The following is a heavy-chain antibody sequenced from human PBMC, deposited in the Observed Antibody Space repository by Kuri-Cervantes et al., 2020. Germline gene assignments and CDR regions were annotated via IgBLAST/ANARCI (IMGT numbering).Heavy chain of an antibody. J-gene: IGHJ4*02. CDR1: GFPLRTYS. V-gene: IGHV3-21*06. Sequence: GESLKISCEASGFPLRTYSMNWVRQVPGKGLEWVSSISSSSTYIDYADSVKGRLTISRGNAKNSLYLQMSSLRAEDTAVYYCTTGDRGRDTGEFDYWGQGTLVTVSS. D-gene: IGHD3-16*01. CDR2: ISSSSTYI. CDR3: TTGDRGRDTGEFDY.